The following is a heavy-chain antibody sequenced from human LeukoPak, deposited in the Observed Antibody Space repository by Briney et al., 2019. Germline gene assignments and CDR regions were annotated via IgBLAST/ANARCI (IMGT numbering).Heavy chain of an antibody. CDR1: GGSFNDYY. D-gene: IGHD3-10*01. CDR3: ARSDGYGLVGI. Sequence: SETLSLTCAVYGGSFNDYYWTWIRQTPGKTLEWIGSIYSSGSTYYNPSLKSRVIIIIDTPKNHFSLTLSSVTAADTAVYYCARSDGYGLVGIWGQGTMVTVSS. J-gene: IGHJ3*02. CDR2: IYSSGST. V-gene: IGHV4-34*01.